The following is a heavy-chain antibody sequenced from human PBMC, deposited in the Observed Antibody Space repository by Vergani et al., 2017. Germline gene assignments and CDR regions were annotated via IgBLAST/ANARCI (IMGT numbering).Heavy chain of an antibody. CDR1: GGTFSSYA. CDR3: ASMNTVEMATIHSYYFDY. D-gene: IGHD5-24*01. J-gene: IGHJ4*02. V-gene: IGHV1-69*17. Sequence: QVQLVQSGAEVKKPGSSVKVSCKASGGTFSSYAISWVRQAPGQGLEWMGGIIPIFGIANYAQKFQGRVTITADKSTSTAYMELSSLRSEDTAVYYCASMNTVEMATIHSYYFDYWGQGTLVTVSS. CDR2: IIPIFGIA.